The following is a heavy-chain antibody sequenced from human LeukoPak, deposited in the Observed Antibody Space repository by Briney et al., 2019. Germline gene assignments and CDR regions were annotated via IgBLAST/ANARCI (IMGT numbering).Heavy chain of an antibody. CDR2: IYHSGST. CDR3: ARSGWYASEYFQH. J-gene: IGHJ1*01. D-gene: IGHD6-19*01. V-gene: IGHV4-30-2*01. CDR1: GGSISSGGYY. Sequence: PSQTLSLTCTVSGGSISSGGYYWSWIRQPPGKGLEWIGYIYHSGSTYYNPSLKSRVTISVDRSKNQFSLKLSSVTAADTAVYYCARSGWYASEYFQHWGQGTLVTVSS.